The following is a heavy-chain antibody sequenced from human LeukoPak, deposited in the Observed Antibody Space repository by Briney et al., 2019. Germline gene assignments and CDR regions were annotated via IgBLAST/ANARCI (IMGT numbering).Heavy chain of an antibody. D-gene: IGHD7-27*01. CDR1: GFSLTTYA. Sequence: GGSLRLSCAASGFSLTTYAMGWVRQAPGKGREWVSVISDRGDNTYYGDSVKGRFTISRDSSKNTLYLQMNSLGGEDTALYYCAKGRWGLTINNFDLWGQGTMVTVSS. CDR3: AKGRWGLTINNFDL. J-gene: IGHJ3*01. V-gene: IGHV3-23*01. CDR2: ISDRGDNT.